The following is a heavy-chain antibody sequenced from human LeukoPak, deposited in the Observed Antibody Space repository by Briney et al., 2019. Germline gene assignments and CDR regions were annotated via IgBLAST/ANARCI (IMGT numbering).Heavy chain of an antibody. CDR2: ISSSGGTT. D-gene: IGHD2-2*02. Sequence: GGSLRLSCAASGFTFNTFAMSWVRQAPGKGLEWVSVISSSGGTTYYADSVKGRFTISRDNSKNTLYLQMNGLGAEDTAVYYCAKSNCSNTNCYTGGYWGQGTLVTVSS. CDR3: AKSNCSNTNCYTGGY. CDR1: GFTFNTFA. V-gene: IGHV3-23*01. J-gene: IGHJ4*02.